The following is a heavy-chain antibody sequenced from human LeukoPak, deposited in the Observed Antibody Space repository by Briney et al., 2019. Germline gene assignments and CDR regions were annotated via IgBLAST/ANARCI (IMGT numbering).Heavy chain of an antibody. CDR2: ISSSDGNSK. Sequence: GGSLRLSCATSGFTFTCCGMHWVRQASGKGLEWVAAISSSDGNSKYYADSVKGRFTVSRDNAQNSLHLQMNSLRAEDTAVYYCASNVTTTPITTGGAFNIWGQGTMVTVSS. V-gene: IGHV3-30*03. D-gene: IGHD4-17*01. CDR3: ASNVTTTPITTGGAFNI. J-gene: IGHJ3*02. CDR1: GFTFTCCG.